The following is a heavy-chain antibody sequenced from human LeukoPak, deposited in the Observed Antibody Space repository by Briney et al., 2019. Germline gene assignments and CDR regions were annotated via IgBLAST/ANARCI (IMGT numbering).Heavy chain of an antibody. D-gene: IGHD6-13*01. CDR2: INPNSGGT. Sequence: ASVKVSCKASGYTFTGYYMHWVRQAPGQGLEWMGWINPNSGGTNYAQKFQGRVTMTRDTSISTAYMELSRLSSDDTAVYYCARDKFQQLASGEFYGGQGPLVTVSS. J-gene: IGHJ4*02. CDR3: ARDKFQQLASGEFY. V-gene: IGHV1-2*02. CDR1: GYTFTGYY.